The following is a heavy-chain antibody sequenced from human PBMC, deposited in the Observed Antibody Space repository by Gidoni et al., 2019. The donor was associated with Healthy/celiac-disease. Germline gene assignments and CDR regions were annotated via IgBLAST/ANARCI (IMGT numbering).Heavy chain of an antibody. Sequence: GFTFSSYGMHWVRQAPGKGLEWVAVISYDGSNKYYADSVKGRFTISRNNSKNTLYLQMNSLRAEDTAVYYCAKDSRSHCYRCPTWFDPWGQGTLVTVSS. CDR2: ISYDGSNK. CDR1: GFTFSSYG. V-gene: IGHV3-30*18. CDR3: AKDSRSHCYRCPTWFDP. J-gene: IGHJ5*02. D-gene: IGHD2-21*02.